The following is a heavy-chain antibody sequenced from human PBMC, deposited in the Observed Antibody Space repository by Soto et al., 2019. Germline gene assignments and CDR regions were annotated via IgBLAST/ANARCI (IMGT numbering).Heavy chain of an antibody. CDR1: GFTFSSYG. CDR2: IWYDGSNK. D-gene: IGHD6-13*01. CDR3: ARDVKQQLVGAFDI. J-gene: IGHJ3*02. V-gene: IGHV3-33*01. Sequence: GGSLRLSCAASGFTFSSYGMHWVRQAPGKGLEWVAVIWYDGSNKYYADFVKGRFTISRDNSKNTLYLQMNSLRAEDTAVYYCARDVKQQLVGAFDIWGQGTMVTVSS.